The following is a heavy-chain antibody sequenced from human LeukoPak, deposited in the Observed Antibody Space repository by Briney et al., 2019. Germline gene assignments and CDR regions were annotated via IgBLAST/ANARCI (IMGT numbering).Heavy chain of an antibody. J-gene: IGHJ4*02. D-gene: IGHD5-24*01. V-gene: IGHV4-31*03. CDR3: ARDDGYSAFDY. CDR1: GGSISSGSHY. Sequence: SETLSLTCTVSGGSISSGSHYWSWIRQHPGKGLEWIGYIYYSGSTYYNPSLKSRVTISVDTSKNQFSLKLSSVTAADTAVYYCARDDGYSAFDYWGQGTLVTVSS. CDR2: IYYSGST.